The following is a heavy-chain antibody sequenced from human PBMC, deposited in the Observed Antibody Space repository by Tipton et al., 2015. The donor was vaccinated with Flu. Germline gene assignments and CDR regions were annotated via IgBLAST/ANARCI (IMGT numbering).Heavy chain of an antibody. J-gene: IGHJ4*02. Sequence: SLRLSCAASGFTFRSYGMHWVRQGPGKGLVWVSHLNSDRSSTTYADSVKGRFTVSRDNAKNTLFLQMNSLRAEDTALYYCAAFCGADCYIVNFWGQGTLVTVSS. CDR2: LNSDRSST. CDR1: GFTFRSYG. V-gene: IGHV3-74*01. D-gene: IGHD2-21*01. CDR3: AAFCGADCYIVNF.